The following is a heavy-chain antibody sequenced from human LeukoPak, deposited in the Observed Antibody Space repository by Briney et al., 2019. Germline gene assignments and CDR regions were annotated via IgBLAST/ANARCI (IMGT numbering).Heavy chain of an antibody. CDR2: IKQDGSEK. V-gene: IGHV3-7*01. CDR3: ARQRYSDY. Sequence: GGSLRLSCEGSGFSFSSYWMTWVRQAPGKGLEWVANIKQDGSEKYYVDSVRGRFTISRDNAKSSLYLQMNSLRAEDTAMYYCARQRYSDYWGQGTLVTVSS. D-gene: IGHD1-26*01. CDR1: GFSFSSYW. J-gene: IGHJ4*02.